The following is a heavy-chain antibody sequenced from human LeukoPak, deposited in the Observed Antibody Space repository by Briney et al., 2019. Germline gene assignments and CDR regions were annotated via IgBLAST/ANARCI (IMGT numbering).Heavy chain of an antibody. Sequence: PSETLSLTCAVYGGSFSGYYWSWIRQPPRKGLEWIGEINHSGSTNYNPSLKSRVTISVDTSKNQFSLKLSSVTAADTAVYASSPRGYSYGYQVYWGQGTLVTVSS. V-gene: IGHV4-34*01. J-gene: IGHJ4*02. D-gene: IGHD5-18*01. CDR1: GGSFSGYY. CDR2: INHSGST. CDR3: SPRGYSYGYQVY.